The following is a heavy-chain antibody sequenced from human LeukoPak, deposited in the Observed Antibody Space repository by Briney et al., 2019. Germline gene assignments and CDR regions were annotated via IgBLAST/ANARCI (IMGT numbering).Heavy chain of an antibody. CDR1: GFTSGIXX. V-gene: IGHV3-23*01. CDR2: FSGGGDS. CDR3: GKEVERHFDLKY. Sequence: PGGSLRLSCAASGFTSGIXXXSWVRQAPGKGXEWVSAFSGGGDSYYADSVKGRFTIYRDNSKKILYLQMNSLRAEDTAVYYCGKEVERHFDLKYWGQGTLVTVSS. J-gene: IGHJ4*02.